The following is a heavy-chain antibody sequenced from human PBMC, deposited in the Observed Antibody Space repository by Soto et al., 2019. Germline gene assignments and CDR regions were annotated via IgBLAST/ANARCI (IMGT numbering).Heavy chain of an antibody. CDR3: ASGASSWYPYFFDS. Sequence: QAQVVQSGAEVRKPGSSVKLSCKASEGTFNSYAIAWLRQAPGQGLEWMGGIIPYYNTLNYAQKFKDRVTITADDSTNTVYMELSSLRSDDTAVYFCASGASSWYPYFFDSWAQGTLVTVSS. J-gene: IGHJ4*02. CDR2: IIPYYNTL. D-gene: IGHD6-13*01. V-gene: IGHV1-69*01. CDR1: EGTFNSYA.